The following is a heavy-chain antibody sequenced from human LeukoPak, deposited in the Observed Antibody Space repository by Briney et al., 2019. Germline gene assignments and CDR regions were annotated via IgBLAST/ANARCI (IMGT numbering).Heavy chain of an antibody. D-gene: IGHD3-10*01. V-gene: IGHV3-33*01. J-gene: IGHJ4*02. CDR1: GYTFSSYG. Sequence: GGSLRLSCAASGYTFSSYGMHWVRRAPGKGLEWVAVIWYDGTNKYYADSVKGRFAISRANSKNTLYLQMNSLRAEDTAVYFCARGRGWGDLPYYFDYWGQGTLVTVSS. CDR2: IWYDGTNK. CDR3: ARGRGWGDLPYYFDY.